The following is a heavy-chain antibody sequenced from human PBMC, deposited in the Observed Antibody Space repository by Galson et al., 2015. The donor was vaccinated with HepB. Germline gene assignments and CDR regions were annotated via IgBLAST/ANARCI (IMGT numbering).Heavy chain of an antibody. V-gene: IGHV5-51*01. Sequence: QSGAEVKKPGESLKISCKGSGYSFTSYWIGWVRQMPGKGLEWMGIIYPGDSDTRYSPSFQGQVTISADKSISTAYLQWSSLKASDTAMYYCARLGSSSWSTNYYYYGMDVWGQGTTVTVSS. D-gene: IGHD6-13*01. CDR1: GYSFTSYW. CDR3: ARLGSSSWSTNYYYYGMDV. J-gene: IGHJ6*02. CDR2: IYPGDSDT.